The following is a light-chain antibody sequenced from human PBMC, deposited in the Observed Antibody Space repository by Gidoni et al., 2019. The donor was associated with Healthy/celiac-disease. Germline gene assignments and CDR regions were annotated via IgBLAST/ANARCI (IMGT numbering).Light chain of an antibody. CDR1: QSISSY. V-gene: IGKV1-39*01. CDR3: QQSYSTPYT. CDR2: AAS. Sequence: DIQMTQSPSSVGDRVTITCRASQSISSYLNWYQQKPGKAPKLLIYAASSLQSVVPSRFSVSGSGTDFTLTSSSLQPEDFATYYCQQSYSTPYTLGQGTKLEIK. J-gene: IGKJ2*01.